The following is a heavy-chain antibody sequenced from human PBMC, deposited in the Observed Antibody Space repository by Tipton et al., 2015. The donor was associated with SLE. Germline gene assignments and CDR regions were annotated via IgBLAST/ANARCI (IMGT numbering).Heavy chain of an antibody. CDR3: ARGFSGQMGGAFDI. J-gene: IGHJ3*02. V-gene: IGHV4-34*01. CDR2: INHSGST. CDR1: GGSFSGYY. Sequence: GLVKPSETLSLTCAVYGGSFSGYYWSWIRQPPGKGLEWIGEINHSGSTNYNPSLKSRVTITVDTSKNQFSLKLSSVTAADTAVYYCARGFSGQMGGAFDIWGQGTMGTVSS. D-gene: IGHD5-24*01.